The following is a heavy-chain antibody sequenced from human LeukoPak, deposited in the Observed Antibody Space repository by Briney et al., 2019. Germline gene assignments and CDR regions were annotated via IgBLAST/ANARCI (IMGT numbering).Heavy chain of an antibody. CDR1: GGTFSSYA. CDR3: AKDPGPWVYCSSTSCYSHFDY. Sequence: SVKVSCKASGGTFSSYAISWVRQAPGQGLEWMGGIIPIFGTANYAQKFQGRVTITTDESTSTAYMELSSLRSEDTAVYYCAKDPGPWVYCSSTSCYSHFDYWGQGTLVTVSS. V-gene: IGHV1-69*05. J-gene: IGHJ4*02. D-gene: IGHD2-2*02. CDR2: IIPIFGTA.